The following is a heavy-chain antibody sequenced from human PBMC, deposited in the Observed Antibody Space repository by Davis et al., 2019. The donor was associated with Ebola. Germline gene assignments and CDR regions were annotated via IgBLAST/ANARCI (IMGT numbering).Heavy chain of an antibody. J-gene: IGHJ6*02. D-gene: IGHD3-3*01. CDR1: GYTFTSYD. CDR3: ATVLRFLEWLFPNYYYYGMDV. Sequence: SVKVSCKASGYTFTSYDINWVRQAPGQGLEWMGGIIPIFGTANYAQKFQGRVTITADESTSTAYMELSSLRSEDTAVYYCATVLRFLEWLFPNYYYYGMDVWGQGTTVTVSS. CDR2: IIPIFGTA. V-gene: IGHV1-69*13.